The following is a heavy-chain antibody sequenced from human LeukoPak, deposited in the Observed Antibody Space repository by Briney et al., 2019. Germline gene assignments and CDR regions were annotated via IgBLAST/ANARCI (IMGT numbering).Heavy chain of an antibody. J-gene: IGHJ4*02. Sequence: PGGSLRLSCAASGFTFSSYSMNWVRQAPGKGLEWVSYISSSSSTIYYADSVKGRFTISRDNAKNSLYLQMNSLRAEDTAVYYCARVYGSGSYPLDYWGQGTLVTVSS. CDR3: ARVYGSGSYPLDY. V-gene: IGHV3-48*01. CDR1: GFTFSSYS. CDR2: ISSSSSTI. D-gene: IGHD3-10*01.